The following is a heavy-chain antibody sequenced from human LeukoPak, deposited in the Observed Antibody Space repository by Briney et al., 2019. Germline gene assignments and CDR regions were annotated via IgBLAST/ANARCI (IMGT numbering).Heavy chain of an antibody. CDR3: ARAPTDAIIGTMYGY. V-gene: IGHV3-21*01. Sequence: PGGSLRLSCAASGFTFSSYSMNWVRQAPGKGLEWVSSISSSSSYIYYADSVKGRFTISRDNAKNSLYLQMNSLRAEDTAVYYCARAPTDAIIGTMYGYWGQGTLVTVSS. CDR2: ISSSSSYI. D-gene: IGHD1-7*01. J-gene: IGHJ4*02. CDR1: GFTFSSYS.